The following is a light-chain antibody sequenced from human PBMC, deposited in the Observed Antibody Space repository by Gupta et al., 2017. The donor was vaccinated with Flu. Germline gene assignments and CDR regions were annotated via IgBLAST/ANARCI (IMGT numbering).Light chain of an antibody. J-gene: IGLJ2*01. CDR1: GSDVGGYNY. CDR2: EVS. CDR3: SSYTSSSTLV. Sequence: QSALTKPASVSGSPGQSYTISCTGTGSDVGGYNYVAWCQQHPGKAPKLMIYEVSKRPSGVSNRFSGSKSGNTASLTISGRQAEDEADYYCSSYTSSSTLVFGGGTKLTVL. V-gene: IGLV2-14*01.